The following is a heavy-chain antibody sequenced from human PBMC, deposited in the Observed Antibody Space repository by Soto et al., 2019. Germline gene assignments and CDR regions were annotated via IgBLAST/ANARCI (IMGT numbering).Heavy chain of an antibody. J-gene: IGHJ6*03. D-gene: IGHD3-3*01. V-gene: IGHV3-23*01. CDR3: AKDLGTDDFWSAYYTYYYMDV. CDR2: ISGSGDNT. CDR1: GFTFSSYA. Sequence: EVQLLESGGGLVQPGGSLRLSCAASGFTFSSYALNWVRQAPGMGLEWVSVISGSGDNTYYADSVKGRFTISRDNSKNTLSLQMNSLRAEDTAVYYCAKDLGTDDFWSAYYTYYYMDVWGKGTTVTVSS.